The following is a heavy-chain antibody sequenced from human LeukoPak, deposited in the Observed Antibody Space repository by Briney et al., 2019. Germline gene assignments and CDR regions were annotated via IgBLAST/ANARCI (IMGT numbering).Heavy chain of an antibody. Sequence: GASVKVSCKASGGAFSSYAISWVRQAPGQGLEWMGGIIPIFGTANYAQKFQGRVTITADESTSTAYMELSSLRSEDTAVYYCARAVGVVPAADYYYYYMDVWGKETTVTVSS. CDR3: ARAVGVVPAADYYYYYMDV. CDR2: IIPIFGTA. D-gene: IGHD2-2*01. J-gene: IGHJ6*03. V-gene: IGHV1-69*13. CDR1: GGAFSSYA.